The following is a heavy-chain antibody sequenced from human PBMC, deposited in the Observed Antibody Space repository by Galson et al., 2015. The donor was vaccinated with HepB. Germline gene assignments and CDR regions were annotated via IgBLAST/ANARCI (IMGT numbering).Heavy chain of an antibody. CDR2: IWYDGSNK. CDR3: ARSLAARPDYYGMDV. D-gene: IGHD6-6*01. J-gene: IGHJ6*02. CDR1: GFTFSSFG. V-gene: IGHV3-33*01. Sequence: SLRLSCAASGFTFSSFGMHWVRQAPGKGLEWVTLIWYDGSNKYYEDSVKGRFTISRDNSKNTLYLQMNSLRAEDTAVYYCARSLAARPDYYGMDVWGQGTTVTVSS.